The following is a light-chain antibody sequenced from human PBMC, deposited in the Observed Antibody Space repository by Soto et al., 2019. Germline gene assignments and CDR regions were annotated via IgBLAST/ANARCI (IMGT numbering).Light chain of an antibody. CDR3: SSYAGSYTYV. V-gene: IGLV2-14*01. J-gene: IGLJ1*01. CDR1: NRDVGSYNL. Sequence: QSVLTQPASVSGSPGQSITIACTGTNRDVGSYNLVSWYQQRPGEAPKLIISEVRNRPSGISYRFTGSKSGNTASLTISGLQAEDEADYYCSSYAGSYTYVFGTGTKVTVL. CDR2: EVR.